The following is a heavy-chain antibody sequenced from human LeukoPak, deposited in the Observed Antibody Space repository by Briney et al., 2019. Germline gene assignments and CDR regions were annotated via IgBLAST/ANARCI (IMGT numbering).Heavy chain of an antibody. CDR3: ARMHYYDSGGSNWFDP. Sequence: ASVKVSCKASGYTFTSYDINWVRQATGQGLEWMGWMNPNSGDTGYAHKFQGRVTMTANTSINTAYMELSSLRSEDTAVYYCARMHYYDSGGSNWFDPWGQGTLVTVSS. D-gene: IGHD3-10*01. V-gene: IGHV1-8*01. J-gene: IGHJ5*02. CDR1: GYTFTSYD. CDR2: MNPNSGDT.